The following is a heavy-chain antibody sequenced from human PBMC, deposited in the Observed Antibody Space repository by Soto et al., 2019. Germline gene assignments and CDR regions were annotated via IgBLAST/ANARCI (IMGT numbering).Heavy chain of an antibody. CDR3: AGESLYCSGGSCYSPEYFQH. CDR2: IYYSGST. Sequence: SETLSLTCTVSGGSISSYYWSWIRQPPGKGLEWIGYIYYSGSTNYNPSLKSRVTISVDTSKNQFSLKLSSVTAADTAVYYCAGESLYCSGGSCYSPEYFQHWGQGTLVTVSS. D-gene: IGHD2-15*01. CDR1: GGSISSYY. J-gene: IGHJ1*01. V-gene: IGHV4-59*01.